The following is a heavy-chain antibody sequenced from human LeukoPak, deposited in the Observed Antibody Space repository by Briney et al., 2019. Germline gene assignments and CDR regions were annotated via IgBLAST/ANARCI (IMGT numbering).Heavy chain of an antibody. D-gene: IGHD6-13*01. CDR1: GGSISSGSYY. CDR2: IYTSGST. V-gene: IGHV4-61*02. J-gene: IGHJ4*02. CDR3: ARGYSTSWTYYYDF. Sequence: SETLSLTCTVSGGSISSGSYYWSWIRQPAGKGLEWIGRIYTSGSTNYNPSLKSRVTISVDTSKNQFSLKLSSVTAADTAVYYCARGYSTSWTYYYDFWGQGALVTVSS.